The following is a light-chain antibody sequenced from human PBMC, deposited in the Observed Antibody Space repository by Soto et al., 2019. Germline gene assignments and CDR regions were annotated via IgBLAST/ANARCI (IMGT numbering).Light chain of an antibody. CDR2: HTS. J-gene: IGKJ1*01. CDR1: QNVDRNY. Sequence: EIVLTQSPGTLSLSKGQRASLSCRASQNVDRNYLAWYQQRPGQAPRVLIHHTSRRASGIPDRFSGAGSGTDFTLTISRLEPEDFAVYLCHQHTQSPGTFGQGTKVEIK. V-gene: IGKV3-20*01. CDR3: HQHTQSPGT.